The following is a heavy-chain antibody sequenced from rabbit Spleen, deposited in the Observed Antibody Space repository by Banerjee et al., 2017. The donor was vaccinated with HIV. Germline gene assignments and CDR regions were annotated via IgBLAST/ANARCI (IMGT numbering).Heavy chain of an antibody. V-gene: IGHV1S40*01. D-gene: IGHD8-1*01. Sequence: QSLEESGGDLVKPGASLTLTCTASGFSFSSTYWMCWVRQAPGKGLEWIACIYTDDGGTVYASWVNGRFTISRTSSTTVTLQMTSLTAADTATYFCARDLYGGNRYYGYGLDLWGPGTLVTVS. J-gene: IGHJ6*01. CDR1: GFSFSSTYW. CDR2: IYTDDGGT. CDR3: ARDLYGGNRYYGYGLDL.